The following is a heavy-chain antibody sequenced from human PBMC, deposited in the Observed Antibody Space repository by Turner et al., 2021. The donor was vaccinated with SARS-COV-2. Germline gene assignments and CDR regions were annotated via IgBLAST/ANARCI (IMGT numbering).Heavy chain of an antibody. V-gene: IGHV3-21*01. CDR1: GFTLSSYS. D-gene: IGHD6-13*01. CDR2: MSSSSSYI. J-gene: IGHJ6*02. CDR3: ASIAAADPKYYHYYGMDV. Sequence: EVQLVESGGGLVKPGGSLRLSCAASGFTLSSYSMNWVRQAPGKGLECVSSMSSSSSYIYYADSVKGRFTISRYNAKNSLYLQMNSLRAEDTAVYYCASIAAADPKYYHYYGMDVWGQGTTVTVSS.